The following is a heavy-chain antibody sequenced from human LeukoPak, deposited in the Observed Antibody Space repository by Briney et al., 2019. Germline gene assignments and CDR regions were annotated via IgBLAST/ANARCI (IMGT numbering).Heavy chain of an antibody. CDR3: ARDKDGDIVVVPAVGGAFDI. D-gene: IGHD2-2*01. V-gene: IGHV3-48*01. CDR2: ISSSSSTI. CDR1: GFTFSSYS. Sequence: GGSLRLSCAVSGFTFSSYSMNWVRQAPGKGLEWVSYISSSSSTIYYADSVKGRFTISRDNAKNSLYLQMNSLRAEDTAVYYCARDKDGDIVVVPAVGGAFDIWGQGTMVTVSS. J-gene: IGHJ3*02.